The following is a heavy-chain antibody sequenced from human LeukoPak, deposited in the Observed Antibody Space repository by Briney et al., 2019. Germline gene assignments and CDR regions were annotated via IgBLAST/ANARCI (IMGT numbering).Heavy chain of an antibody. CDR1: GFTFGDYA. V-gene: IGHV3-49*03. CDR2: IRSKAYGGTT. Sequence: GGSLRLSCTASGFTFGDYAMSWFRQAPGKGLEWVGFIRSKAYGGTTEYAASVKGRFTISRDDSKSIAYLQMNSLKTEDTAVYYCTREVPYYYDSSGYYYEVDYWGQGTLVTVSS. CDR3: TREVPYYYDSSGYYYEVDY. J-gene: IGHJ4*02. D-gene: IGHD3-22*01.